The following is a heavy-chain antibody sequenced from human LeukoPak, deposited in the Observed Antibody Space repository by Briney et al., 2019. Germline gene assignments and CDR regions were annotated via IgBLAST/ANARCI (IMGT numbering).Heavy chain of an antibody. J-gene: IGHJ3*02. CDR3: ARLESIADLAAAKLHDAFDI. Sequence: EASETLSLTCTVSGGSISSYYWSWIRQPPGKGLEWIGEINHSGSTNYNPSLKSRVTISVDTSKNQFSLKLSSVTAADTAVYYCARLESIADLAAAKLHDAFDIWGQGTMVTVSS. CDR1: GGSISSYY. CDR2: INHSGST. D-gene: IGHD6-13*01. V-gene: IGHV4-34*01.